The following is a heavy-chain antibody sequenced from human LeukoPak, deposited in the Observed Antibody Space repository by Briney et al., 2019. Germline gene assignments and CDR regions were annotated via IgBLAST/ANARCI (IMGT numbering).Heavy chain of an antibody. CDR2: ISGSGDST. J-gene: IGHJ4*02. CDR1: GFTFSSYG. D-gene: IGHD3-10*01. CDR3: AKVYGVYGSGTSFDY. Sequence: QPGGTLRLSCAASGFTFSSYGMSWVRQAPGKGLEWVSAISGSGDSTYYADSVKGRFTISRDNSRNTLYLQMNSLRADDTAVYYCAKVYGVYGSGTSFDYWGQGTLVTASS. V-gene: IGHV3-23*01.